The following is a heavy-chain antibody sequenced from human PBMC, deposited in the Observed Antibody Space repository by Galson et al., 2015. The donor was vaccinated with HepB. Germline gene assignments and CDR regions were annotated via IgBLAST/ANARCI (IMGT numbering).Heavy chain of an antibody. CDR1: GFTFSSYS. V-gene: IGHV3-21*01. D-gene: IGHD3-10*01. Sequence: SLRLSCAASGFTFSSYSMNWVRQAPGKGLEWASSISSSSSYIYYADSVKGRFTISRDNAKNSLYLQMNSLRAEDTAVYYCARLGDEYMVRGVGTRDYWGQGTLVTVSS. CDR3: ARLGDEYMVRGVGTRDY. CDR2: ISSSSSYI. J-gene: IGHJ4*02.